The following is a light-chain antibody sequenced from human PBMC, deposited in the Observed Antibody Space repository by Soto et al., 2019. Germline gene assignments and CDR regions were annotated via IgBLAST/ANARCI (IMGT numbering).Light chain of an antibody. CDR3: QSYDSSLSGAV. V-gene: IGLV1-40*01. Sequence: QSVLTQSPSVSGAPGHRVTISCTGSTSNIGAGYDVYWYQQPPRTAPKLLMYGNSNRPSGVPERFSGSKSGTSASLAITGLQAEDEADYYCQSYDSSLSGAVFGGGTKVTVL. CDR1: TSNIGAGYD. J-gene: IGLJ2*01. CDR2: GNS.